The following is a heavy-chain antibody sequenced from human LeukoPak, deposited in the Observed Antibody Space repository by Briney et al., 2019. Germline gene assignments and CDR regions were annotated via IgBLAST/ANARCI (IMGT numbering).Heavy chain of an antibody. CDR3: SRAIRGSRSGFDI. CDR2: ISGGVGST. CDR1: VDTLCGDA. D-gene: IGHD5-12*01. Sequence: GGSLRLSCARSVDTLCGDAMSSVREAPREGLWWVSAISGGVGSTYSADSAKGRFTISRDNSKNTLYLQMNSLRAEDTALYYLSRAIRGSRSGFDIWGQGTMVTVSS. V-gene: IGHV3-23*01. J-gene: IGHJ3*02.